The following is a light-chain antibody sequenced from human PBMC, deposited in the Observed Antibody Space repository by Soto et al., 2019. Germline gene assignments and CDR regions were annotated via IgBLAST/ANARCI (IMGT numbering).Light chain of an antibody. CDR2: DAA. CDR3: QHRSSWPRT. J-gene: IGKJ1*01. CDR1: QSVGSS. Sequence: DIVLTQSPATLSLSPGDRATLSCRASQSVGSSLAWYRQRPGQSPRLLIHDAAYRASGTPARISGSGSGTDFTLSISSLEPEDFAVYYCQHRSSWPRTFGRGTKVDIK. V-gene: IGKV3-11*01.